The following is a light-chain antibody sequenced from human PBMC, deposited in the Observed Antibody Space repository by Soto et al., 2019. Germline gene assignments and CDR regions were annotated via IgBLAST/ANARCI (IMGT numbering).Light chain of an antibody. V-gene: IGKV3-15*01. Sequence: EIVMTQSPATLSVSPGERATLXWRASQSIRSNLAWYQQKPGQAPRLLFYDASVRATGIPARFSGSGSGTEFTLTISSLQSADFAIYYCQQYNNWPRTFGQGTKVDI. CDR1: QSIRSN. CDR3: QQYNNWPRT. CDR2: DAS. J-gene: IGKJ1*01.